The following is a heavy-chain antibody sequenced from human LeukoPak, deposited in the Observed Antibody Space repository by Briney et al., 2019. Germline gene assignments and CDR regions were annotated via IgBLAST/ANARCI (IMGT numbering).Heavy chain of an antibody. V-gene: IGHV4-38-2*01. CDR1: GYSISSGYY. CDR2: IYHSGST. J-gene: IGHJ4*02. Sequence: SETLSLTCAVSGYSISSGYYWGWIRQPPGKGLEWIGSIYHSGSTYYNPSLKSRVTISVDTSKNQFSLKLSSVTAADAAVYYCASLRTRTRTTVYFDYWGQGTLVTVSS. CDR3: ASLRTRTRTTVYFDY. D-gene: IGHD4-11*01.